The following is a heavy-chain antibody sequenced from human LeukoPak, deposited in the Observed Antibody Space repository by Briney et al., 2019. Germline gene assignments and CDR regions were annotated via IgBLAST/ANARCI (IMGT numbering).Heavy chain of an antibody. Sequence: GGSLRLSCVASGFTFSSYSMNWVRQAPGKGLEWVSSISISSSYIYYADSGKGRFTISRDNAKNSLYLQINSLRAEDTAVYYCARGDRDLYCSSTSCYPVLGGQGTLVTVX. V-gene: IGHV3-21*01. CDR3: ARGDRDLYCSSTSCYPVL. CDR2: ISISSSYI. D-gene: IGHD2-2*01. J-gene: IGHJ4*02. CDR1: GFTFSSYS.